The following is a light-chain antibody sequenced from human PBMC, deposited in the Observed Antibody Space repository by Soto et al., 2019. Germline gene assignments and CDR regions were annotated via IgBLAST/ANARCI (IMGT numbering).Light chain of an antibody. CDR2: DAS. Sequence: EIQMTQSPSSLSASVVSRVTITCQASQDITSYLNWYQHKPGKAPKLLIYDASILEAGVPLRFSGSGSGTDFTLTISSLQPEDVATYYCQHCNYLPIFGPGTKVDIK. CDR3: QHCNYLPI. V-gene: IGKV1-33*01. J-gene: IGKJ3*01. CDR1: QDITSY.